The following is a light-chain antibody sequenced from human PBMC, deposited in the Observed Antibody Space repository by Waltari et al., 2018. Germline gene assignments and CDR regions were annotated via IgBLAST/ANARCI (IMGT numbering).Light chain of an antibody. V-gene: IGKV3-15*01. Sequence: EIVMTQSPATLSVSPGERATLSSRASQSVSSNLAWYQQKPGQAPRLLIYGASTRPTGIPARFSSSGSGTEFTLTISSMQSEDFAVYYCQQYNNWPPWTFGQGTKVEIK. CDR2: GAS. CDR1: QSVSSN. CDR3: QQYNNWPPWT. J-gene: IGKJ1*01.